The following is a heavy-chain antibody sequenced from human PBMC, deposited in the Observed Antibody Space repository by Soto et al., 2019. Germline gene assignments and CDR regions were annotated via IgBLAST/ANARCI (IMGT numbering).Heavy chain of an antibody. D-gene: IGHD3-10*01. Sequence: PGGSLRLSCAASGFTFSSYSMNWVRQAPGKGLEWVSYISSSSSTIYYADSVKGRFTISRDNAKNSLYLQMNSLRAEDTAVYYCARDGYMVRGVIIPYFDYWGQGTLVTVSS. CDR3: ARDGYMVRGVIIPYFDY. CDR1: GFTFSSYS. J-gene: IGHJ4*02. V-gene: IGHV3-48*01. CDR2: ISSSSSTI.